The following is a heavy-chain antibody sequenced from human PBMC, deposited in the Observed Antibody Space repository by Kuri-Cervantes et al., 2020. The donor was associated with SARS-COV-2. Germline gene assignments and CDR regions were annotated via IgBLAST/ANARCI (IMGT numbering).Heavy chain of an antibody. D-gene: IGHD5-24*01. V-gene: IGHV1-69*10. J-gene: IGHJ4*02. CDR2: FIPIFGIA. CDR3: ARSGGGGPDDWLQPHDY. Sequence: SVKVSCKASGGTFSSYAISWVRQAPGQGLEGMGGFIPIFGIANYAQKFQGRVTITADKSTSTAYMELSSLRSEDTAVYYCARSGGGGPDDWLQPHDYWGQGTMVTVSS. CDR1: GGTFSSYA.